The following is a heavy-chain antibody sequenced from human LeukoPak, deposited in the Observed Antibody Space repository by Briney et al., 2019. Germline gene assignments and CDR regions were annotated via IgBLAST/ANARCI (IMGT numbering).Heavy chain of an antibody. D-gene: IGHD2-15*01. Sequence: GASVKVSCKASGYTFSDYYIHWVRQAPGQGLEWMGWINPNSDGRNYAQKFQGRVTMTWDTSISTAYMALSSLTSDDTAVFFCARTPMGGHFYMDVWGKGTAVIVSS. CDR3: ARTPMGGHFYMDV. J-gene: IGHJ6*03. CDR1: GYTFSDYY. V-gene: IGHV1-2*02. CDR2: INPNSDGR.